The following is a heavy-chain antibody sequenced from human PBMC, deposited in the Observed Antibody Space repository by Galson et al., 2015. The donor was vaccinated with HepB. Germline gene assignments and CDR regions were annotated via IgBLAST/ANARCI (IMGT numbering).Heavy chain of an antibody. J-gene: IGHJ5*02. CDR3: ATDSSGSNWFDP. CDR2: IYYSGST. CDR1: GGSISSSSYY. Sequence: LSLTCTVSGGSISSSSYYWGWIRQPPGKGLEWIGSIYYSGSTYYNPSLKSRVTISVDTSKNQFSLKLSSVTAADTAVYYCATDSSGSNWFDPWGQGTLVTVSS. D-gene: IGHD3-22*01. V-gene: IGHV4-39*01.